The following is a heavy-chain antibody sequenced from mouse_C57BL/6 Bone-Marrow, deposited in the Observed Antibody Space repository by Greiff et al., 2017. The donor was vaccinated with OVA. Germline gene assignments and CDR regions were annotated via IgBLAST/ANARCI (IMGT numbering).Heavy chain of an antibody. D-gene: IGHD2-5*01. CDR2: INPGSGGT. V-gene: IGHV1-54*01. J-gene: IGHJ2*01. Sequence: QVQLQQSGAELVRPGTSVKVSCKASGYAFTNYLIEWVKQRPGQGLEWIGVINPGSGGTNYNEKVKGKATLTADKSSSTAYMQLSSLTSEDSAVYFCARTYYSNYDGFPHWGQGTTLTVSS. CDR3: ARTYYSNYDGFPH. CDR1: GYAFTNYL.